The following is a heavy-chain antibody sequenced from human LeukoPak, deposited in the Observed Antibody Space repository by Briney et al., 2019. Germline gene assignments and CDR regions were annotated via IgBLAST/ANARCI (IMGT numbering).Heavy chain of an antibody. V-gene: IGHV4-4*02. D-gene: IGHD1-14*01. CDR2: IYHSGST. CDR3: ARDTRDTSCRGTNCTVGFYPAS. Sequence: SETLSLTCAVSGGSISSSNWWSWVRPPPGKGLEWIGEIYHSGSTNYNPSLKSRVTISVDKSKNQFSLKLSSVTAADTALYFCARDTRDTSCRGTNCTVGFYPASWGRGILATVSA. CDR1: GGSISSSNW. J-gene: IGHJ5*02.